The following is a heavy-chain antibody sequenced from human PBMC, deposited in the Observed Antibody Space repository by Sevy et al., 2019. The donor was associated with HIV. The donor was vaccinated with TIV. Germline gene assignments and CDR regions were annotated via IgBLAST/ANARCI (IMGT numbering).Heavy chain of an antibody. CDR3: ARCLGGLRPWEYNWFDP. Sequence: ASVKVSCKASGYTFASYGISWVRQAPGQGLEWMGWVTPYNGHKKYAQKLQGRVTMTTDTSTSTAYMELRSLRSDDTAVCYCARCLGGLRPWEYNWFDPWGQGTLVTVSS. D-gene: IGHD1-26*01. V-gene: IGHV1-18*01. CDR1: GYTFASYG. J-gene: IGHJ5*02. CDR2: VTPYNGHK.